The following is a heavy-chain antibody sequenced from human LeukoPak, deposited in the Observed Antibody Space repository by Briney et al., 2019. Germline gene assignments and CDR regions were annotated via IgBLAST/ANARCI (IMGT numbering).Heavy chain of an antibody. CDR1: GGSFSGYC. D-gene: IGHD1-7*01. J-gene: IGHJ4*02. CDR3: VGGNWNYGSRS. CDR2: INHIGRT. V-gene: IGHV4-34*01. Sequence: PSETLSLTCADYGGSFSGYCWIWIRQPPGKGLEWIGEINHIGRTNYNPSLKSRITMSVDKSKNQFSLKLTSMTAADTAIYYCVGGNWNYGSRSWGQGTLVTVSS.